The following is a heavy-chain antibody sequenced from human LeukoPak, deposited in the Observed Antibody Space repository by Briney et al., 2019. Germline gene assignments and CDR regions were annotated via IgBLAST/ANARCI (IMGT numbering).Heavy chain of an antibody. Sequence: GGSLRLSCEASGFDLSDYYMTWIRQTPGRGLEWVSYITTSGSTIYYADSVKGRFTISRDNAKNSLYLQMNSLRAEDTAVYYCARDIASSGYYFDYWGQGTLVTVSS. J-gene: IGHJ4*02. V-gene: IGHV3-11*04. CDR3: ARDIASSGYYFDY. D-gene: IGHD3-22*01. CDR1: GFDLSDYY. CDR2: ITTSGSTI.